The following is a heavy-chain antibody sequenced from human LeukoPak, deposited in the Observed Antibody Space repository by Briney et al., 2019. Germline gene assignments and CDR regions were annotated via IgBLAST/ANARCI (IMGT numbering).Heavy chain of an antibody. CDR2: IYHSGST. CDR3: ARADGRGYSYGYLHWFDP. D-gene: IGHD5-18*01. V-gene: IGHV4-30-2*01. Sequence: SETLSLTCAVSGGSISSGGYSWSWIRQPPGKGLEWIGYIYHSGSTYYNPSLKSRVTLSVDRSKNQFSLKLSSVTAADTAVYYCARADGRGYSYGYLHWFDPWGQGTLVTASS. J-gene: IGHJ5*02. CDR1: GGSISSGGYS.